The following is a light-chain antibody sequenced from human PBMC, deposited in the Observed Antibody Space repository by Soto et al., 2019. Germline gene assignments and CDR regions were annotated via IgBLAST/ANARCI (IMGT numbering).Light chain of an antibody. CDR3: QQYYTYPWT. J-gene: IGKJ1*01. CDR1: QGVSNY. V-gene: IGKV1-8*01. CDR2: AAS. Sequence: AIRMTQAQSSLSASTGDGVTITCRASQGVSNYLAWYQQKPGQAPKVLIHAASTLQGGVPSRFSGSGSGTDFTLTISCLQSDDFATYYCQQYYTYPWTFGQGTKVDIK.